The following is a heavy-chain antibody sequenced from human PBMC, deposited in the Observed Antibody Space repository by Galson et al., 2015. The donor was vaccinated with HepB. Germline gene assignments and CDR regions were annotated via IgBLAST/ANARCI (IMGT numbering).Heavy chain of an antibody. CDR1: GYTFTSYG. J-gene: IGHJ3*02. CDR2: ISAYNGNT. CDR3: AGTVQLERQDDAFDI. D-gene: IGHD1-1*01. V-gene: IGHV1-18*04. Sequence: SVKVSCKASGYTFTSYGISWVRQAPGQGLEWMGWISAYNGNTNYAQKLQGRVTMTTDTSTSTAYMELRSLRSDDTAVYYCAGTVQLERQDDAFDIWGQGTMVTVSS.